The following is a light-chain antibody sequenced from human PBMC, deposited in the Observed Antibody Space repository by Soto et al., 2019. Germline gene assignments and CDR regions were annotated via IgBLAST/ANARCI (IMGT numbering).Light chain of an antibody. CDR3: HQFSSYPLT. CDR2: DAS. J-gene: IGKJ4*01. V-gene: IGKV3-20*01. Sequence: EFVLTQSPGTLSLSPGERATLSCRASETVRNNYLAWYQQKPGQAPRLLIYDASSRATGIPDRFSGGGSGIDFTLTISRLEPEDFAMYYCHQFSSYPLTFAGGTKVEIK. CDR1: ETVRNNY.